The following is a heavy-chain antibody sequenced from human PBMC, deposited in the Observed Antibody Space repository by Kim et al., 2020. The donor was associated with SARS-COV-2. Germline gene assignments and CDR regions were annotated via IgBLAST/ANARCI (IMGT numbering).Heavy chain of an antibody. J-gene: IGHJ5*02. CDR3: ARLGPGLLNWFDP. Sequence: NPSPKGQVTISVDTSKNQFSLKLSSVTAADTAVYYCARLGPGLLNWFDPWGQGTLVTVSS. V-gene: IGHV4-39*01. D-gene: IGHD1-26*01.